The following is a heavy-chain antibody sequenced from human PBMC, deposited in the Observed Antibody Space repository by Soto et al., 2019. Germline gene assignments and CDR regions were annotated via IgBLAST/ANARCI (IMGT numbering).Heavy chain of an antibody. CDR2: INAGNDHT. CDR1: GHTFTSYA. Sequence: ASMNGSCKASGHTFTSYAIDCLRQDPEQRLEWMGWINAGNDHTKYSQKFQGRVTITRDTSASTAYMELSSLRSEDTAVYYCARGFPLWFDPWGQGTLVTVSS. J-gene: IGHJ5*01. CDR3: ARGFPLWFDP. D-gene: IGHD3-3*01. V-gene: IGHV1-3*01.